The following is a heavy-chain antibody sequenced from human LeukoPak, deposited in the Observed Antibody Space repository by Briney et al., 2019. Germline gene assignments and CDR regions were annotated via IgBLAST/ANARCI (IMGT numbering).Heavy chain of an antibody. Sequence: AGGSLRLSCAASGFTFSSYAMSWVRQAPEKGLEWVSAISGSGGSTYYADSVKGRFTISRDNSKNTLYLQMNSLRAEDTAVYYCAKTYSSPSKLDAFDIWGQGTMVTVSS. CDR2: ISGSGGST. D-gene: IGHD6-6*01. CDR3: AKTYSSPSKLDAFDI. J-gene: IGHJ3*02. V-gene: IGHV3-23*01. CDR1: GFTFSSYA.